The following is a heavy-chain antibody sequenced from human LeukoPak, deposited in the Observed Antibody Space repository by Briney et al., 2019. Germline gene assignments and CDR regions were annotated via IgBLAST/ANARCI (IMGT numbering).Heavy chain of an antibody. J-gene: IGHJ3*02. CDR2: LSSSSSYI. CDR1: GFTFSYYN. V-gene: IGHV3-21*01. Sequence: GGSLRFSCAASGFTFSYYNMNWVRQAPGKGLEWVSSLSSSSSYIYYADSVKGRFTISRDNAKNSLYLQMNSLRAEDTAVYYCATLDFGAFDIWGQGTMVTVSS. D-gene: IGHD4-17*01. CDR3: ATLDFGAFDI.